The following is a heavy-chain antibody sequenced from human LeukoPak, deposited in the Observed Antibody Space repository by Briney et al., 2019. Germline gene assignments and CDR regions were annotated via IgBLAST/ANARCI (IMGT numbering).Heavy chain of an antibody. D-gene: IGHD2-21*01. CDR3: AKLRVVVDGAATGRNYGMDV. V-gene: IGHV3-30*18. Sequence: SLRLSGDTSGFTFRSYGMHWVRQGPGKGLVGVAVISDDGRNQYYSDSVKGRFDISRDNSRITVYKQMNNLRAEDTAVYYCAKLRVVVDGAATGRNYGMDVWGQGTTVTVSS. J-gene: IGHJ6*02. CDR2: ISDDGRNQ. CDR1: GFTFRSYG.